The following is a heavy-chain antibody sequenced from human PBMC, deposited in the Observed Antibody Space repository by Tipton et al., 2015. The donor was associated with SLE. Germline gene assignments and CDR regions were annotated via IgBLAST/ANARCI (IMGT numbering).Heavy chain of an antibody. Sequence: TLSLTCTVSGGSVSGNYWSWIRQPPGKGLEWIGTIYHSGNTYCNPSLKSRLTLSVDTSKNQFSLKLTSVTAADTAVYYCARHELVAAKADYWGQGTLVTVSS. CDR1: GGSVSGNY. J-gene: IGHJ4*02. CDR2: IYHSGNT. D-gene: IGHD5-12*01. V-gene: IGHV4-38-2*02. CDR3: ARHELVAAKADY.